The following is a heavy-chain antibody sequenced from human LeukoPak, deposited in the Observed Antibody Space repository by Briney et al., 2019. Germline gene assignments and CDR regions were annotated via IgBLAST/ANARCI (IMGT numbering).Heavy chain of an antibody. CDR1: GYTFTGYY. CDR2: INPSGGST. CDR3: ARALDIGSSGYLFDY. Sequence: GASVKVSCKASGYTFTGYYIHWVRQAPGPGLEWMGIINPSGGSTTYAQKFQGRVTMTRDTSTSTVHMELSSLRSEDTAVYYCARALDIGSSGYLFDYWGQGTLVTVSS. V-gene: IGHV1-46*01. J-gene: IGHJ4*02. D-gene: IGHD3-22*01.